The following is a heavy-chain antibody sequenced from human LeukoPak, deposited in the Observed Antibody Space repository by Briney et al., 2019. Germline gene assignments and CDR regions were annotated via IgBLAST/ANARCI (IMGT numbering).Heavy chain of an antibody. D-gene: IGHD2-2*01. CDR3: ARGWAQKYQLLGHTPRYFDY. V-gene: IGHV4-34*01. CDR2: INHSGST. CDR1: GGSFSGYY. Sequence: KPSETLSLTCAVYGGSFSGYYWSWIRQPPGKGLEWIGEINHSGSTNYNPSLKSRVTISVDTSKNQFSLKLSSVTAADTAVYYCARGWAQKYQLLGHTPRYFDYWGQGTLVTVSS. J-gene: IGHJ4*02.